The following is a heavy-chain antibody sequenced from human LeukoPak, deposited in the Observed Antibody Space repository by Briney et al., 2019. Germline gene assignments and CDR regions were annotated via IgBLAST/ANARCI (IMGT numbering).Heavy chain of an antibody. CDR3: AKDYYGSGMNWFDP. CDR1: GFTFSSYA. V-gene: IGHV3-23*01. J-gene: IGHJ5*02. Sequence: GGSLRLSCAASGFTFSSYAMHWVRQAPGKGLEWVSAISGSGGSTYYADSVKGRFTISRDNSKNTLYLQMNSLRAEDTAVYYCAKDYYGSGMNWFDPWGQGTLVTVSS. D-gene: IGHD3-10*01. CDR2: ISGSGGST.